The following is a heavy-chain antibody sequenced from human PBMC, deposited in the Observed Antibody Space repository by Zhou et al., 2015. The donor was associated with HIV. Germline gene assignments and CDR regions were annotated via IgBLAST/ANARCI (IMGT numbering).Heavy chain of an antibody. CDR2: IIPIFGTT. V-gene: IGHV1-69*06. CDR1: ADTVSTYG. D-gene: IGHD6-6*01. J-gene: IGHJ2*01. CDR3: ARDRGAAARPDWRYFDL. Sequence: QVQLVQSGAEVKKPGSSVKVSCKTSADTVSTYGISWVRQAPGQGLEWMGVIIPIFGTTKYAQKFQGRVTITADRSTSTTYMELRSLRSEDTAVYYCARDRGAAARPDWRYFDLWGRGTLVSVSS.